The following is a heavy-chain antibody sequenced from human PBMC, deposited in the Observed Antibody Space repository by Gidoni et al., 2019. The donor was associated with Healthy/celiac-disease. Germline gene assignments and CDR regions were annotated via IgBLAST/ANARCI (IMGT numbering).Heavy chain of an antibody. CDR2: ISSSGSTI. J-gene: IGHJ2*01. CDR3: AREQVTTVTTGRGGYFDL. V-gene: IGHV3-48*03. D-gene: IGHD4-17*01. CDR1: GFSFSSYD. Sequence: EVQLVESGGGLVQAGGALRLSCAASGFSFSSYDMNWVRQAPGKGLEWVSYISSSGSTIYYADSVKGRFTISRDNAKNSLYLQMNSLRAEDTAVYCCAREQVTTVTTGRGGYFDLWGRGTLVTVSS.